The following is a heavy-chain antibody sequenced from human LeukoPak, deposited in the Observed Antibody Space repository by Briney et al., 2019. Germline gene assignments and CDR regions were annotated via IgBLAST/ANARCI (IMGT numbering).Heavy chain of an antibody. CDR3: ARVPLAAAGTGGYYFDY. Sequence: KPSETLSLTCTVSGGSISSGSYYWSWIRQPAGKGLEWIGRIYTSGSTNYNHSLKSRVTISVDTSKNQFSLKLSSVTAADTAVYYCARVPLAAAGTGGYYFDYWGQGTLVTVSS. D-gene: IGHD6-13*01. J-gene: IGHJ4*02. CDR1: GGSISSGSYY. CDR2: IYTSGST. V-gene: IGHV4-61*02.